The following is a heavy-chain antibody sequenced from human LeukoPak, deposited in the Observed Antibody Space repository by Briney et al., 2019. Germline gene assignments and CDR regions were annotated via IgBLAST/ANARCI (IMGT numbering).Heavy chain of an antibody. J-gene: IGHJ4*02. CDR3: ARGPKVGATTSSPFDY. CDR1: GYTFTGYY. V-gene: IGHV1-2*02. Sequence: ASVKVSCKASGYTFTGYYMNWVRQAPGQGLEWMGWINPNSGGTNYAQKFQGRVTMTRDTSISTAYMELSRLRSDDTAVYYCARGPKVGATTSSPFDYWGQGTLVTVSS. CDR2: INPNSGGT. D-gene: IGHD1-26*01.